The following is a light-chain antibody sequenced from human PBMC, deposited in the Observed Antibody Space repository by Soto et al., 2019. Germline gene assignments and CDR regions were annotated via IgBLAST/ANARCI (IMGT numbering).Light chain of an antibody. CDR1: HSVSSSY. J-gene: IGKJ5*01. CDR3: QQYGSSPPIT. CDR2: GAS. Sequence: EIVLTQSPGTLSLSPGERATLSCRASHSVSSSYLAWYQQKPCQAPRLLIYGASSRATGIPDRFSGSGSGTDLTLTISRLEPEDFAVYYCQQYGSSPPITFGQGTRLEIK. V-gene: IGKV3-20*01.